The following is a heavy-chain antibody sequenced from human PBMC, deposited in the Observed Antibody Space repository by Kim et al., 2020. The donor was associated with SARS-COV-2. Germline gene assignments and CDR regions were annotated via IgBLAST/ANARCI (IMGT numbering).Heavy chain of an antibody. CDR1: GGSISSGGYY. J-gene: IGHJ4*02. D-gene: IGHD3-10*01. CDR3: ARAFSSMVRGVIGYYFDY. Sequence: SETLSLTCTVSGGSISSGGYYWSWIRQHPGKGLEWIGYIYYSGSTYYNPSLKSRVTISVDTSKNQFSLKLSSVTAADTAVYYCARAFSSMVRGVIGYYFDYWGQGTLVTVSS. CDR2: IYYSGST. V-gene: IGHV4-31*03.